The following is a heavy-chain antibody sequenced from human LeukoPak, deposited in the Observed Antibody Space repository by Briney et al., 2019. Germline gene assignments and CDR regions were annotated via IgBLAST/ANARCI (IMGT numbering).Heavy chain of an antibody. J-gene: IGHJ4*02. V-gene: IGHV4-39*07. Sequence: PSETLSLTCTVSGGSISSSSYSWGWIRQPPGKGLEWIGSIYYSGSTYYNPSLKSRVTISVDTSKNQFSLKLSSVTAADTAVYYCARGITIFGVVIKYYFDYWGQGTLVTVSS. CDR1: GGSISSSSYS. D-gene: IGHD3-3*01. CDR3: ARGITIFGVVIKYYFDY. CDR2: IYYSGST.